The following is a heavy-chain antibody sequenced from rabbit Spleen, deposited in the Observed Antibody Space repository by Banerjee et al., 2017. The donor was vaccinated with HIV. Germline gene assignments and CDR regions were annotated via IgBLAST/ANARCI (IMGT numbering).Heavy chain of an antibody. J-gene: IGHJ4*01. Sequence: QEQLVESGGDLVQPGGSLKLSCKASGFDFSNYGVSWVRQVPGKGLEWIGYIDPVFGSAYYASWVNGRFSISRENTQNTVSLQLNSLTAADTATYFCARGGGLWGPGTLVTVS. CDR2: IDPVFGSA. CDR1: GFDFSNYG. CDR3: ARGGGL. V-gene: IGHV1S47*01.